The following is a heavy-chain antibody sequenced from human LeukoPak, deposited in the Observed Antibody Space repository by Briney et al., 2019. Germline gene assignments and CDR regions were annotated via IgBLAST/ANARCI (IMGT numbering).Heavy chain of an antibody. CDR3: ARAALWFGELHFDY. Sequence: SGGSLRLSCAASEFTVSTNYMSWVRQAPGKGLEWVSIIYSGGSTYYADSVKGRFTISRHNSKNTLYLQMNSLRAEDTAVYYCARAALWFGELHFDYWGQGTLVTVSS. V-gene: IGHV3-53*04. J-gene: IGHJ4*02. CDR2: IYSGGST. CDR1: EFTVSTNY. D-gene: IGHD3-10*01.